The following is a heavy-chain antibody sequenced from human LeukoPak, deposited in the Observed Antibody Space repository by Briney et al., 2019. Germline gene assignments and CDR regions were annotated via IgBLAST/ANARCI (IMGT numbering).Heavy chain of an antibody. D-gene: IGHD5-18*01. J-gene: IGHJ4*02. CDR2: INHSGST. Sequence: PSETLSLTCAVYGGSFSGYYWSWIRQPPGKGLEWIGEINHSGSTNYNPSLKSRVTISVDTSKNQFSLKLSSVTAADTAVYYCARGPIAEMQLWPPNFDYWGQGTLVTVSS. CDR1: GGSFSGYY. CDR3: ARGPIAEMQLWPPNFDY. V-gene: IGHV4-34*01.